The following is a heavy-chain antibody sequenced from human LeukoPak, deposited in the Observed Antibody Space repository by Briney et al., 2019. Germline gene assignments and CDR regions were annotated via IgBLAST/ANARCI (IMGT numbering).Heavy chain of an antibody. CDR3: AKLATSDTGETY. CDR2: INPSGDST. D-gene: IGHD3-16*01. CDR1: GYTFTINH. Sequence: ASVKVSCTASGYTFTINHIHWVRQAPGQGLEWMGVINPSGDSTTYAQNFQGRVTMTRDTSTSTVYMELRSLRSEDTAIYYCAKLATSDTGETYWGQGTLVTVSS. V-gene: IGHV1-46*01. J-gene: IGHJ4*02.